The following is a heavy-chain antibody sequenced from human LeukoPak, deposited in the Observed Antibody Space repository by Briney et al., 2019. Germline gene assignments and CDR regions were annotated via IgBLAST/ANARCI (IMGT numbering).Heavy chain of an antibody. CDR1: GGSISLYY. V-gene: IGHV4-59*01. Sequence: SETLSLTCSVSGGSISLYYWTWIRQIPGKGLEGIGYIYYTGTTNYNPLFESRATISVETSKNQFSLKLTSVTAADTAVYFCARGEDFERYYLAYWGQGTLVTVSS. CDR3: ARGEDFERYYLAY. CDR2: IYYTGTT. J-gene: IGHJ4*02. D-gene: IGHD3-9*01.